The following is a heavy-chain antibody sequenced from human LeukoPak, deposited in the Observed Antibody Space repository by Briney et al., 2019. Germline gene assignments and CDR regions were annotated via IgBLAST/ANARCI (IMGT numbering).Heavy chain of an antibody. CDR2: INPSGDRT. CDR3: VREKVMAGETFDF. J-gene: IGHJ4*02. V-gene: IGHV1-46*01. Sequence: ASVKVSCKTSGYTFPSHYMHWVRQAPGQGLEWMGAINPSGDRTNYAQNFQGRVTMTRDTSTSTLYMELSGLRSEDTAVYNCVREKVMAGETFDFWGQGTLITVSS. D-gene: IGHD2-8*01. CDR1: GYTFPSHY.